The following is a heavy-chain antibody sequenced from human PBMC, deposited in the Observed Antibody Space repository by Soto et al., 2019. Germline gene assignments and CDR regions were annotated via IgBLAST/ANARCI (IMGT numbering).Heavy chain of an antibody. J-gene: IGHJ4*02. CDR2: IYYSGST. D-gene: IGHD6-13*01. CDR1: GGSISSSSYY. V-gene: IGHV4-39*01. CDR3: ARHAAAAGYYFDY. Sequence: NPSETLSLTCTVSGGSISSSSYYWGWIRQPPGKGLEWIGSIYYSGSTYYNPSLKSRVTISVDTSKNQFSLKLSSVTAADTAVYYCARHAAAAGYYFDYWGQGTLVTVSS.